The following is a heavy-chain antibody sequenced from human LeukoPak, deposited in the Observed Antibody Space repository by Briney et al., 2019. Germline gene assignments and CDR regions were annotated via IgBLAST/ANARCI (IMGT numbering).Heavy chain of an antibody. CDR1: GGSISSSSYY. D-gene: IGHD6-19*01. Sequence: SETLSLTCTVSGGSISSSSYYWGWIRQPPGKGLEWIGSIYYSGSTYYNPSLKSRVTISVDTSKNQFSLKLSSVTAADTAVYYCVNQEYSSGNGMDYYYYGMDVWGQGTTVTVSS. CDR3: VNQEYSSGNGMDYYYYGMDV. J-gene: IGHJ6*02. CDR2: IYYSGST. V-gene: IGHV4-39*07.